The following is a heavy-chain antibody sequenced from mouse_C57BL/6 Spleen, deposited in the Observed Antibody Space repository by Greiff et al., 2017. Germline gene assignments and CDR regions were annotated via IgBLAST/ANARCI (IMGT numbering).Heavy chain of an antibody. V-gene: IGHV1-69*01. CDR3: ARGLPSGAMDY. CDR1: GYTFTSYW. D-gene: IGHD6-1*01. CDR2: IDPSDSYT. J-gene: IGHJ4*01. Sequence: QVQLKQPGAELVMPGASVKLSCKASGYTFTSYWMHWVKQRPGQGLEWIGEIDPSDSYTNYNQKFKGKSTLTVDKSSSTAYMQLSSLTSEDSAVYYCARGLPSGAMDYWGQGTSVTVSS.